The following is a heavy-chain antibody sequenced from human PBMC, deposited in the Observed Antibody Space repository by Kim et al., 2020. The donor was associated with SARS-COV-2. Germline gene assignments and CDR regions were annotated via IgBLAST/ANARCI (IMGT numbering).Heavy chain of an antibody. J-gene: IGHJ4*02. CDR3: ARAGVIARVARGASGVDY. V-gene: IGHV4-34*01. D-gene: IGHD3-16*02. Sequence: KSRVTISVDTSKNQFSLKLSSVTAADTAVYYCARAGVIARVARGASGVDYWGQGTLVTVSS.